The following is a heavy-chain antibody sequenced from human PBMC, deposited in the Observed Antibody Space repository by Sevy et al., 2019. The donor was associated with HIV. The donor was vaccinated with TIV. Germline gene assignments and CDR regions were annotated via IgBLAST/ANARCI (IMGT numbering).Heavy chain of an antibody. CDR2: IKSDGSFT. V-gene: IGHV3-74*01. CDR1: GFSFSSYW. D-gene: IGHD5-12*01. CDR3: VRSGGSNGGYNWFDP. Sequence: GGSLRLSCAASGFSFSSYWMHWVRQAPGKGLVWVSCIKSDGSFTTFADSVKGRFTISRDNAKNTLYLQMNSLRAEDTAVYYCVRSGGSNGGYNWFDPWGQGTLVTVSS. J-gene: IGHJ5*02.